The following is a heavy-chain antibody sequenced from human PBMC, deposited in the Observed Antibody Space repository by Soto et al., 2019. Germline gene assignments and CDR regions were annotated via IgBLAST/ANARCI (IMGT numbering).Heavy chain of an antibody. V-gene: IGHV3-30-3*01. Sequence: XESLRLSCAASGFTFSSYAMHWVRQAPGKGLEWVAVISYDGSNKYYADSVKGRFTISRDNSKNTLYLQMNSLRAEDTAVYYCARNWNYFDYWGQGTRVTVSS. CDR3: ARNWNYFDY. J-gene: IGHJ4*02. CDR1: GFTFSSYA. CDR2: ISYDGSNK. D-gene: IGHD1-1*01.